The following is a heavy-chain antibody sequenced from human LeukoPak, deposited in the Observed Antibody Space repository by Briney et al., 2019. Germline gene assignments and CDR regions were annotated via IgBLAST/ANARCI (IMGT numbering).Heavy chain of an antibody. CDR3: AKVYGSGSYGYYYYGMDV. Sequence: GGSLRLSCAASGFTFSSYAMHWVRQAPGKGLEWVAVISYDGTNKYYADSVKGRFTISRDNSKNTLYLQMNSLRAEDTAVYYCAKVYGSGSYGYYYYGMDVWGQGTTVTVS. D-gene: IGHD3-10*01. CDR1: GFTFSSYA. J-gene: IGHJ6*02. V-gene: IGHV3-30*04. CDR2: ISYDGTNK.